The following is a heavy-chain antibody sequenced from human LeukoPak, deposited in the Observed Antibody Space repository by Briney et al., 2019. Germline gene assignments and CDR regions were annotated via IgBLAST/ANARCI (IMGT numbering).Heavy chain of an antibody. Sequence: PGGSLTLSCEASGFPFSAYAMPWVRQPPGKGLEWVSSIGSDNKPHYSESVKGRFPISRDNSKCMLFLQLNGLRAEDTALYYCARDLRYYVAMDVWGQGTPVTVSS. CDR2: IGSDNKP. D-gene: IGHD3-10*02. CDR1: GFPFSAYA. CDR3: ARDLRYYVAMDV. V-gene: IGHV3-23*01. J-gene: IGHJ6*02.